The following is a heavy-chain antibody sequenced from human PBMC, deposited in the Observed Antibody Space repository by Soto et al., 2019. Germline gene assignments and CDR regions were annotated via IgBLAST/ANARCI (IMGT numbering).Heavy chain of an antibody. V-gene: IGHV5-51*01. CDR3: ARHLGYCSSTSCYGPGDYYYGMDV. J-gene: IGHJ6*02. CDR1: GYSFTSYW. Sequence: PGESRKISCKGSGYSFTSYWIGWVRQMPGKSLERMGIIFSGDSDTRYSPSFQGQVTISADKSISSAYLQWSCLKASDIAMYYCARHLGYCSSTSCYGPGDYYYGMDVWGQGTTVTVSS. D-gene: IGHD2-2*01. CDR2: IFSGDSDT.